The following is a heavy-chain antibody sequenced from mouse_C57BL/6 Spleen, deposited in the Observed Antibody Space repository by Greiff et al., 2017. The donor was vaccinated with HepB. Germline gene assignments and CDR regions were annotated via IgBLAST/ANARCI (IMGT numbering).Heavy chain of an antibody. D-gene: IGHD1-1*01. V-gene: IGHV1-42*01. CDR1: GYSLPGYY. Sequence: VQLQQSGPELVKPGASVKISCKASGYSLPGYYMNWVKQSPEKSLEWIGEINPSTGGTTYNQKFKAKATLTVDKSSSTAYMQLKSLTSEDSAVYYCAPTVVAPPYAMDYWGQGTSVTVSS. CDR3: APTVVAPPYAMDY. J-gene: IGHJ4*01. CDR2: INPSTGGT.